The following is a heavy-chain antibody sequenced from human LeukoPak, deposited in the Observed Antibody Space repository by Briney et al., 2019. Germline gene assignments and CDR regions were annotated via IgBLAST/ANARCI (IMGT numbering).Heavy chain of an antibody. Sequence: GGSLRLSCAASGFTFSSYWMHWVRQAPGKGLVWVSRINSDGSSTSYADSVKGRFTISRDNSKNTLYLQMNSLRAEDTAVYYCARGEVSYGYFSYFDYWGQGTLVTVSS. V-gene: IGHV3-74*01. CDR2: INSDGSST. CDR1: GFTFSSYW. CDR3: ARGEVSYGYFSYFDY. D-gene: IGHD5-18*01. J-gene: IGHJ4*02.